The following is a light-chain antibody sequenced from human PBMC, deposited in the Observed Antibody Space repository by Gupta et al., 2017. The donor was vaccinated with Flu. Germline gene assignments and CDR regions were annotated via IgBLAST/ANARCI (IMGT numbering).Light chain of an antibody. CDR1: QNINAY. J-gene: IGKJ3*01. Sequence: IQMTKSPSSLSASVGERVTITCRTSQNINAYLNWYQQRPGKAPKLLIYATSTLQSGVPSRFSGSGSGTDFTLTISNLQPEDFATYYCQESFSAPRFTFGPGTRVDFK. CDR2: ATS. V-gene: IGKV1-39*01. CDR3: QESFSAPRFT.